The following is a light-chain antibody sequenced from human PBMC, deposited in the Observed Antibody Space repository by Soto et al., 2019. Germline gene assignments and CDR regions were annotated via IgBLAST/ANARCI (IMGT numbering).Light chain of an antibody. CDR2: GAS. Sequence: EIVLTQSPGTLSLSPGERATLSCRATQSVSSSYLAWYQQKPGQAPRLLIYGASSRATGIPDRFSGSGSGTDFTLTISRLEPEDFAVYYCLQDYNYPQTFGQGTKLEIK. CDR1: QSVSSSY. CDR3: LQDYNYPQT. J-gene: IGKJ2*01. V-gene: IGKV3-20*01.